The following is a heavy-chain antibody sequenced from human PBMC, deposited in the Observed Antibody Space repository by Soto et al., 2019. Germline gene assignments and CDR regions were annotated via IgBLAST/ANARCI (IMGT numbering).Heavy chain of an antibody. D-gene: IGHD6-19*01. CDR1: GFTFSSYD. J-gene: IGHJ4*02. Sequence: QVQLVESGGGVVQPGRSLRLSCAVSGFTFSSYDMHWVRQAPGKGLEWVAIIWYDGSSKCYVDSVKGRFTISRDNSKNTLYLQMNSLRAEDTAVYYCARGGSGWSIDYWGQGTLVTVSS. V-gene: IGHV3-33*01. CDR3: ARGGSGWSIDY. CDR2: IWYDGSSK.